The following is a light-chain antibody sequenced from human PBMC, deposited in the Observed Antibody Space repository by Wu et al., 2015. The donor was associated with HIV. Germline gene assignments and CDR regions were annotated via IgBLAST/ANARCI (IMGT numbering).Light chain of an antibody. V-gene: IGKV3-15*01. CDR1: QSVGSN. Sequence: EIVMRQSPAILSVSPGERATLSCRASQSVGSNLAWYQQKPGQAPRLLISGASTRATGIPARFSGSGSGTEFTLTISSLQSEDFAVYYCRQYNNWPWTFGQGTKVEIK. J-gene: IGKJ1*01. CDR2: GAS. CDR3: RQYNNWPWT.